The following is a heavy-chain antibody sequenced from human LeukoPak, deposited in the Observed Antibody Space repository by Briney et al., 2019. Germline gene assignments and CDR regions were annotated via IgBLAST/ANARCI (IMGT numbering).Heavy chain of an antibody. V-gene: IGHV3-64D*06. CDR2: INSNGGST. Sequence: GGPVRLSCSASVFTFSSYATHWVRQAPGKGLEYVSAINSNGGSTYYADSVKGRFTISRDNSKNTLYLQMSSLRAEDTAVYYCVGMVRGVISPWGQGTLVTVSS. CDR3: VGMVRGVISP. J-gene: IGHJ5*02. D-gene: IGHD3-10*01. CDR1: VFTFSSYA.